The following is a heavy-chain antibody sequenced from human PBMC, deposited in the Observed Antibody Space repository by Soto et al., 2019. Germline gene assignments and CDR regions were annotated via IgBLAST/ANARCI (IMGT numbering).Heavy chain of an antibody. CDR3: ARAMVVTPENQDQDSY. CDR2: ISAYNGNT. D-gene: IGHD2-21*02. J-gene: IGHJ4*02. CDR1: GYTFTSYG. Sequence: ASVKVSCKASGYTFTSYGISWVRQAPGQWLEWMGWISAYNGNTNYAQKLQGRVTMTTDTSTSTAYMELRSLRSDDTAVYYCARAMVVTPENQDQDSYWGQGTLVTVSS. V-gene: IGHV1-18*01.